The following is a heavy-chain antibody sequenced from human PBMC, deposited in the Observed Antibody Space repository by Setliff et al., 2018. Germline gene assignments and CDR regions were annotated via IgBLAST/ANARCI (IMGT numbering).Heavy chain of an antibody. CDR1: GYTFTGYY. J-gene: IGHJ4*02. CDR3: ARRGLGYDFWSGYYTMYYFDY. CDR2: MNPNSGNT. Sequence: GASVKVSCKASGYTFTGYYMYWVRQATGQGLEWMGWMNPNSGNTGYAQKFQGRVTITRNTSISTAYMELSSLRSEDTAVYYCARRGLGYDFWSGYYTMYYFDYWGQGTLVTVS. D-gene: IGHD3-3*01. V-gene: IGHV1-8*03.